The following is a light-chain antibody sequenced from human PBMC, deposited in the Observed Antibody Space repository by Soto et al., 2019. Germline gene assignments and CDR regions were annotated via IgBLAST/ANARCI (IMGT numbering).Light chain of an antibody. CDR3: QSFKSAPRT. Sequence: DIQLTQSPSSLSASVGDRVTVTCRASQVISNYLAWYQQRPGKAPKLLMYDVSTLQRGVPSRFSGNGSGTDFTLTISSLQPEDVATYYCQSFKSAPRTFGQGTRVDIK. CDR1: QVISNY. CDR2: DVS. J-gene: IGKJ1*01. V-gene: IGKV1-27*01.